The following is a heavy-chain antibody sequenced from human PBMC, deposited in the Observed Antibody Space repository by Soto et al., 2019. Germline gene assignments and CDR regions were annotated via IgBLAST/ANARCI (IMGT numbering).Heavy chain of an antibody. Sequence: GGSLRLSCAASGFTFSTFALHWVRQAPGKGMAWIGRIRDKANSYTTEYAASVKGRFSVSRDDSESSLYLQMNSLKPDDTATYYCARGSSSSRSYYYYGLDVWGQGTTVTVSS. CDR3: ARGSSSSRSYYYYGLDV. CDR1: GFTFSTFA. D-gene: IGHD6-6*01. V-gene: IGHV3-72*01. CDR2: IRDKANSYTT. J-gene: IGHJ6*02.